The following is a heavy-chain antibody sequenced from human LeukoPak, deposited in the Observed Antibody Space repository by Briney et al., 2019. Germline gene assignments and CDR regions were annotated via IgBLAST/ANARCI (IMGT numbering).Heavy chain of an antibody. CDR1: GFTVSSNY. D-gene: IGHD3-22*01. CDR2: IYSGGST. CDR3: ARGPGGYYYDSSGYYYADY. J-gene: IGHJ4*02. V-gene: IGHV3-53*01. Sequence: DPGGSLRLSCAASGFTVSSNYMSWVRQAPGKGLEWVSVIYSGGSTYYADSVKGRFTISRDNSKNTLYLQMNSLRAEDTAVYYCARGPGGYYYDSSGYYYADYWGQGTLVTVSS.